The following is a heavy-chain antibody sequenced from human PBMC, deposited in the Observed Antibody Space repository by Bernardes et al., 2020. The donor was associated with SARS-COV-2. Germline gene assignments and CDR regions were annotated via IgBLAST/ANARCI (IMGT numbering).Heavy chain of an antibody. CDR1: GFTFSSYD. J-gene: IGHJ5*02. CDR3: ARGRYYDYWSGYYTGITDRFDP. Sequence: GGSLRLSCAASGFTFSSYDMNWVRQAPWKGLEWVSYISNFGSTIKYADSVKGRFTISRDNAQNSLYLQMNSLRAEDTAVYYCARGRYYDYWSGYYTGITDRFDPWGQGTLVTVSS. CDR2: ISNFGSTI. V-gene: IGHV3-48*03. D-gene: IGHD3-3*01.